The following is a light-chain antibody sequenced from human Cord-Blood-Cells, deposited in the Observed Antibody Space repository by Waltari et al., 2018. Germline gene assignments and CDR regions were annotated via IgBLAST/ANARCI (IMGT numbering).Light chain of an antibody. CDR3: SSYTSSSTVV. CDR1: SSDVGGYNY. J-gene: IGLJ2*01. V-gene: IGLV2-14*01. Sequence: QSALTQPASVSGSPGQSITISCTGTSSDVGGYNYVSWYKQHPGKAPKLMIYDVSNRPYGVSNRFSGSESGNTASLTISELQAEDEADYYCSSYTSSSTVVFGGGTKLTVL. CDR2: DVS.